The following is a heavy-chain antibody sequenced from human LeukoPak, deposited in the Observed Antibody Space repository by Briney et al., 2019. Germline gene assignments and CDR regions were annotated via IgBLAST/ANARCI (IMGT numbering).Heavy chain of an antibody. CDR1: GFTFSSYW. Sequence: GGSLRLSCAASGFTFSSYWMCWVRQAPGKGLEWVANIKQDGSEKYYVDSVKGRFTISRDNAKNSLYLQMNSLRAEDTAVYYCARDYSSSWFYYYGMDVWGKGTTVTVSS. V-gene: IGHV3-7*03. D-gene: IGHD6-13*01. J-gene: IGHJ6*04. CDR2: IKQDGSEK. CDR3: ARDYSSSWFYYYGMDV.